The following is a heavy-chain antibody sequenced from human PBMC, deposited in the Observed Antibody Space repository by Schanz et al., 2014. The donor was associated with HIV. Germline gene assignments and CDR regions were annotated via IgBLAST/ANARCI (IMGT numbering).Heavy chain of an antibody. CDR2: MNPRSGNT. V-gene: IGHV1-8*02. CDR1: GYTFTTYD. D-gene: IGHD5-12*01. J-gene: IGHJ5*02. CDR3: ARSLGYNNNWHDP. Sequence: QVQLVQSGAEVREPGASVKVSCKASGYTFTTYDVNWVRQATGQGLEWMGWMNPRSGNTNCAEKFRGRVTLSGDTSTTTAYMELSSLRSEDTAIYYCARSLGYNNNWHDPWGQGTLVTVSS.